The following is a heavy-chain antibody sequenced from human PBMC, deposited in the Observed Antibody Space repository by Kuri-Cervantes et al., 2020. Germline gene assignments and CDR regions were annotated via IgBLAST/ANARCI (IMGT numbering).Heavy chain of an antibody. Sequence: SVKVSCKASGGTFSSYAISWVRQAPGQGLEWMGGIIPIFGTANYAQKFQGRVTITADESTSTAYMELSSLRAEDTAVYYCAKEGHTGGDYGDNAGSWGQGTLVTVSS. CDR3: AKEGHTGGDYGDNAGS. CDR2: IIPIFGTA. J-gene: IGHJ5*02. CDR1: GGTFSSYA. V-gene: IGHV1-69*13. D-gene: IGHD4-17*01.